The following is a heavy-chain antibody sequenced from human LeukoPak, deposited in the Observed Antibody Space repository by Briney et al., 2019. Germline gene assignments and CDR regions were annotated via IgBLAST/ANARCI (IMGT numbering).Heavy chain of an antibody. Sequence: PGGSLRLSCAASGFTFNSYWMHWVRQAPGKGLVWVSRIDEDGKTIDYADSVKGRFTISRDNAKNSLYLQMNSLRAEDTAVYYCARSEAGGYCSGGSCYSTHYYGMDVWGQGTTVTVSS. CDR3: ARSEAGGYCSGGSCYSTHYYGMDV. V-gene: IGHV3-74*01. CDR2: IDEDGKTI. CDR1: GFTFNSYW. D-gene: IGHD2-15*01. J-gene: IGHJ6*02.